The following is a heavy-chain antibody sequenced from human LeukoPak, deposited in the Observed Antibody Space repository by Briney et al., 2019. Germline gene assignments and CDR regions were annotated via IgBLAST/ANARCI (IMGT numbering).Heavy chain of an antibody. CDR1: GFTFSSYS. J-gene: IGHJ4*02. Sequence: GGSLRLSCAASGFTFSSYSTNWVRQAPGKGLEWVSYISSSSSTIYYADSVKGRFTISRDNAKNSLYLQMNSLRAEDTAVYYCARDGGARDGYSLDYWGQGTLVTVSS. V-gene: IGHV3-48*01. D-gene: IGHD5-24*01. CDR3: ARDGGARDGYSLDY. CDR2: ISSSSSTI.